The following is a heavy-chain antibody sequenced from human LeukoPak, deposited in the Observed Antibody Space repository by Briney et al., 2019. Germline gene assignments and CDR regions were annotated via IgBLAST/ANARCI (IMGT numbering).Heavy chain of an antibody. V-gene: IGHV3-11*06. CDR3: ARDPPFIIGTTFFDY. CDR2: IRSSGTYT. D-gene: IGHD1-20*01. Sequence: GGSLRLSCAASGFTFSDYYMSWIRQAPGKGLECVSYIRSSGTYTNYADSVKGRFTISRDNAKNSLYLQMNSLRAEDTAVYYCARDPPFIIGTTFFDYWGQGTLVTVSS. CDR1: GFTFSDYY. J-gene: IGHJ4*02.